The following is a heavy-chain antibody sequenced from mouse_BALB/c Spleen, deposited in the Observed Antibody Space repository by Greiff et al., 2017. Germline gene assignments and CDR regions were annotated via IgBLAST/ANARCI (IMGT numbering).Heavy chain of an antibody. D-gene: IGHD2-3*01. Sequence: EVKLMESGPGLVKPAESLSLTCTVTGYSITSDDAWNGMRKFPGNKLGKMGYISYSGSTSYNPSLKSRISITRDTSKNQFFLQLNSVTTEDTATYYCARWLLRGYYFDYWGQGTTLTVSS. CDR1: GYSITSDDA. V-gene: IGHV3-2*02. CDR2: ISYSGST. J-gene: IGHJ2*01. CDR3: ARWLLRGYYFDY.